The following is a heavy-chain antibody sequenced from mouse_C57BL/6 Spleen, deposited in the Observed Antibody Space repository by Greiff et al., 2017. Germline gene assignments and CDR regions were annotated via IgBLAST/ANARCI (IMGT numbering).Heavy chain of an antibody. Sequence: VQLKESGAELVRPGASVKLSCTASGFNIKDDYMHWVKQRPEQGLEWIGWIDPENGDTEYASKFQGKATITADTSSKTAYLQLSSLTSEDTAVYYCTRSGYYEYFDVWGTGTTVTVSS. V-gene: IGHV14-4*01. J-gene: IGHJ1*03. D-gene: IGHD2-3*01. CDR2: IDPENGDT. CDR3: TRSGYYEYFDV. CDR1: GFNIKDDY.